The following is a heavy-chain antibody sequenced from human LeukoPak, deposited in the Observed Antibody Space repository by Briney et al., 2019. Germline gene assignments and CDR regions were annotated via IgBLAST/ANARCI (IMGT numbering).Heavy chain of an antibody. D-gene: IGHD3-9*01. V-gene: IGHV3-7*01. CDR1: GFTFTKYW. Sequence: PGGSLRLSCAASGFTFTKYWMTWVRQAPGKGLEWVGNIKQDGSDKNYMDSVKGRFTISRDNSKNTLSLQMDSLRAEDTAVYYCAKDTFVRDILRYFDWSLDYWGQGTLVTVSS. CDR2: IKQDGSDK. J-gene: IGHJ4*02. CDR3: AKDTFVRDILRYFDWSLDY.